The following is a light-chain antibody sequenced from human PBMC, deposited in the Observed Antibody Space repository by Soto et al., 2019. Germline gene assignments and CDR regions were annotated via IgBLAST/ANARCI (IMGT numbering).Light chain of an antibody. J-gene: IGKJ1*01. CDR3: RQRSNLPPT. V-gene: IGKV3-11*01. Sequence: EIVLTQSPATLSLSPGERATLSCRARQSVSSYLAWYQQKPGQAPRLLIYDASNRATGIPARFSGSGSGTDFTLAISSLEPEDFAVYYCRQRSNLPPTFGQGTKVEI. CDR2: DAS. CDR1: QSVSSY.